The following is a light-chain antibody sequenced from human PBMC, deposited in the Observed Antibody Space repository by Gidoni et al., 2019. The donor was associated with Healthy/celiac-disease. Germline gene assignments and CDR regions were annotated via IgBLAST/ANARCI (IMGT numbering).Light chain of an antibody. CDR3: ASCDDSLNGWV. V-gene: IGLV1-44*01. CDR2: SNN. Sequence: QSVLTQPPSASGTHGQRVTISCSGSSSHIGSNTVNWYQQLPGTAPKLLIYSNNQRPSGVPDRFSGSKSGTSASLAISGLQSEDEADYYCASCDDSLNGWVFGGGTKLTVL. J-gene: IGLJ3*02. CDR1: SSHIGSNT.